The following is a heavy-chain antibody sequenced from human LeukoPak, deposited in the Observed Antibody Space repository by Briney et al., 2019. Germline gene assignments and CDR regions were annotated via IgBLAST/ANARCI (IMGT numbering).Heavy chain of an antibody. CDR3: ARITSGWYSVDY. CDR1: GGSISSYY. Sequence: SETLSLTCTASGGSISSYYWSWIRQPPGKGLEWIGYIYYSGSTNYNPSLKSRVTISVDTSKNQFSLKLSSVTAADTAVYYCARITSGWYSVDYWGQGTLVTVSS. D-gene: IGHD6-19*01. CDR2: IYYSGST. V-gene: IGHV4-59*08. J-gene: IGHJ4*02.